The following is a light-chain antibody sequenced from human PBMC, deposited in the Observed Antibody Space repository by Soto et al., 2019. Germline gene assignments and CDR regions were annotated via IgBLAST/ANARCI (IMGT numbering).Light chain of an antibody. CDR2: DAS. CDR1: QRISSW. Sequence: DIQMTQSPSTLSASVGDRVTITCRASQRISSWLAWYQQKPGKAPNLLIYDASSLESGVPSRFSGSGSDTEFTLTINNLQPDDFATYHCQQYNRYSLTFGGGTKVESK. V-gene: IGKV1-5*01. J-gene: IGKJ4*01. CDR3: QQYNRYSLT.